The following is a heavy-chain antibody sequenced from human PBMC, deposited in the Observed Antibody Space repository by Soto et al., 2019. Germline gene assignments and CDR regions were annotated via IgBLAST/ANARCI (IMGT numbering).Heavy chain of an antibody. CDR2: IYDSVST. J-gene: IGHJ4*02. Sequence: TLSLTCTVSGGSITGGGYDWGWMRQPPGKGMEWIGYIYDSVSTFYTMSLNSPMTLPVDKSNNQFALKLSSVTVAEKDVYFCARKQAGYFYGIDYWGQGTLVTVSS. CDR1: GGSITGGGYD. V-gene: IGHV4-31*01. CDR3: ARKQAGYFYGIDY. D-gene: IGHD3-10*01.